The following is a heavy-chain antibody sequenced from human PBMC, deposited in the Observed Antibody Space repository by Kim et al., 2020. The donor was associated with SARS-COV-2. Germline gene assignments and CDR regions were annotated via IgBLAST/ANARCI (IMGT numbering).Heavy chain of an antibody. V-gene: IGHV4-39*01. Sequence: SETLSLTCTVSGGSISSNDYYWDWIRQPPGKGLEWIGSISYSGRTYYNPSLKSLVTISVDTSNNQISLKLSSVTAADTGVYYCARGIFGVVIIPYYYYYMYVWGKGTTVTVSS. CDR2: ISYSGRT. CDR3: ARGIFGVVIIPYYYYYMYV. J-gene: IGHJ6*03. CDR1: GGSISSNDYY. D-gene: IGHD3-3*01.